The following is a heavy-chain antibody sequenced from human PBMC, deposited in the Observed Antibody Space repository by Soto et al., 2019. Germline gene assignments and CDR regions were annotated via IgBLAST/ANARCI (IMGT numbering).Heavy chain of an antibody. Sequence: PGESLKISCTGSGYSFAGYWITWVRQKPGKGLEWMGRIDPSDSQAYYSPSFRCHVTISVTKSITTVFLQWSSLRASDTAMYYCARQIYDSDTGPNFQYYFDSWGQGAPVTVSS. J-gene: IGHJ4*02. D-gene: IGHD3-22*01. V-gene: IGHV5-10-1*01. CDR2: IDPSDSQA. CDR1: GYSFAGYW. CDR3: ARQIYDSDTGPNFQYYFDS.